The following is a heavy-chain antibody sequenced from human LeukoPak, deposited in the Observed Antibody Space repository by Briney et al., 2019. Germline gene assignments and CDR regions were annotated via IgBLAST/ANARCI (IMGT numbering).Heavy chain of an antibody. CDR1: GGSFSGYY. V-gene: IGHV4-34*01. Sequence: SETLSLTCAVYGGSFSGYYWSWIRQPPGKGLEWIGEINHSGSTNYNPSLKSRVTISVDTSKNQFSLKLSSVTAADTAVYYCARLLTAHYYGSGSYKPPGFDPWGQGTLVTVSS. CDR3: ARLLTAHYYGSGSYKPPGFDP. D-gene: IGHD3-10*01. J-gene: IGHJ5*02. CDR2: INHSGST.